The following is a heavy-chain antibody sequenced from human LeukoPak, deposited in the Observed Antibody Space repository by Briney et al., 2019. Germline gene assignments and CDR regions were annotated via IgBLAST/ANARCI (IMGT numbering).Heavy chain of an antibody. D-gene: IGHD5-18*01. CDR1: GYTFTSYD. CDR2: MNPNSGNT. Sequence: ASVKVSCKASGYTFTSYDINWVRQATGQGLEWMGWMNPNSGNTGYAQKFQGRVTMTRNTSISTTYMELSSLRSEDTAVYYCARRLRRGYSYGYGSDYWGQGTLVTVSS. J-gene: IGHJ4*02. V-gene: IGHV1-8*01. CDR3: ARRLRRGYSYGYGSDY.